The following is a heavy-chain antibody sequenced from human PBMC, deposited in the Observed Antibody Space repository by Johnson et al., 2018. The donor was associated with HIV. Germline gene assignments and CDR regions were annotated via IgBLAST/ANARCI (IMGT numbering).Heavy chain of an antibody. Sequence: QLVESGGGLVQPGGSLRLSCAASGFTLSSYDIHWVRQAPDQGLEWVALMSYDGSNKYYADSVKGRFTISRDNSKNTLYLQINSLRAEDTAVYYCTRVGRGLGTEDAFDIWGQGTMVTVSS. V-gene: IGHV3-30-3*01. CDR1: GFTLSSYD. J-gene: IGHJ3*02. D-gene: IGHD1-14*01. CDR3: TRVGRGLGTEDAFDI. CDR2: MSYDGSNK.